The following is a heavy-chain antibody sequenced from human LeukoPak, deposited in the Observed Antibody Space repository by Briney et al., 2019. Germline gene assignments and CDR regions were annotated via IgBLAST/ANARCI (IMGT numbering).Heavy chain of an antibody. CDR2: IRGKANSYAT. Sequence: PGGSLRLSCAASGFTFSASTIHWVRQASGKGLEWVGRIRGKANSYATAYVASVRGRFTISRDDSKSTAYLQMNSLKTEDTAVYYCTRREAYMDVWGRGTTVTVSS. J-gene: IGHJ6*03. D-gene: IGHD1-26*01. CDR3: TRREAYMDV. CDR1: GFTFSAST. V-gene: IGHV3-73*01.